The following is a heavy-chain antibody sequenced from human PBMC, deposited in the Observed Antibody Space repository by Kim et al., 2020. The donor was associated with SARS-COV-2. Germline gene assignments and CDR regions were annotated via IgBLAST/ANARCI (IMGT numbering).Heavy chain of an antibody. V-gene: IGHV5-51*01. CDR3: ARHARGDLAYSSGRSEVDY. Sequence: GESLKISCKGSGYSFTSYWIGWVRQMPGKGLEWMGIIYPGDSDTRYSPSFQGQVTISADKSISTAYLQWSSLKASDTAMYYCARHARGDLAYSSGRSEVDYWGQGTLVTVSS. D-gene: IGHD6-19*01. J-gene: IGHJ4*02. CDR1: GYSFTSYW. CDR2: IYPGDSDT.